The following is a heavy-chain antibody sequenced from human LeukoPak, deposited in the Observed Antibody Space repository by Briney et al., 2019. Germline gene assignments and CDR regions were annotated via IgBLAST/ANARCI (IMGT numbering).Heavy chain of an antibody. D-gene: IGHD6-13*01. CDR1: GGSFSGYY. J-gene: IGHJ4*02. Sequence: SETLSLTCAVYGGSFSGYYWSWIRQPPGKGLEWIGEINHSGSTNYNPSLKSGVTISVDTSKNQFSLKLSSVTAADTAVYYCARARGSSSLNYWGQGTLVTVSS. V-gene: IGHV4-34*01. CDR3: ARARGSSSLNY. CDR2: INHSGST.